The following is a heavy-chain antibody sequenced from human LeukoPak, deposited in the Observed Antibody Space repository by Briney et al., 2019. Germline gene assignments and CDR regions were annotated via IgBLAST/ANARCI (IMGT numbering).Heavy chain of an antibody. CDR2: IYTSGST. CDR3: ARESRLWFGELLYWADAFDI. D-gene: IGHD3-10*01. J-gene: IGHJ3*02. V-gene: IGHV4-4*07. CDR1: GGSISSYY. Sequence: PSETLSLTCTVSGGSISSYYWSWIRQPAGKGLEWIGRIYTSGSTNYNPSLKSRVTMSVDTSKNQFSLKLGSVTAADTAVYYCARESRLWFGELLYWADAFDIWGQGTMVTVSS.